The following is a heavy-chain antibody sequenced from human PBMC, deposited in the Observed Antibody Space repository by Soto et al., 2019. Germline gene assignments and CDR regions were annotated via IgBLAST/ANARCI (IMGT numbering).Heavy chain of an antibody. J-gene: IGHJ5*02. D-gene: IGHD2-15*01. CDR2: ITGIDGRT. Sequence: GGSLRLSCVGSGFTFGNYAMSWVRQAPGKGLEWVSSITGIDGRTYYADSVKGRFTISRDNPKNTLYLQMNNQRAEDTAMFYCAKDRGQYCSGGICYPPSWFDPWGQGTQVTVSS. V-gene: IGHV3-23*01. CDR3: AKDRGQYCSGGICYPPSWFDP. CDR1: GFTFGNYA.